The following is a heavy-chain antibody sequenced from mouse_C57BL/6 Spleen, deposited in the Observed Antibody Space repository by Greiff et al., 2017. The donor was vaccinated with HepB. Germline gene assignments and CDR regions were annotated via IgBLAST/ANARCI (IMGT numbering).Heavy chain of an antibody. Sequence: VQLQQSGAELVRPGASVKLSCTASGFNIKDDYMNWVKQRPEQGLEWIGWIDPENGDTEYASKFQGKATITADTSSNTAYLQLSSLTSEDTAVYYCTTGSNYAMDYWGQGTSVTVSS. J-gene: IGHJ4*01. CDR3: TTGSNYAMDY. CDR1: GFNIKDDY. V-gene: IGHV14-4*01. D-gene: IGHD1-1*01. CDR2: IDPENGDT.